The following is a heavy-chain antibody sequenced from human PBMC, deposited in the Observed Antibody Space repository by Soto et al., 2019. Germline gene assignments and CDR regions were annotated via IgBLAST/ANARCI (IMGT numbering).Heavy chain of an antibody. CDR2: INHSGST. V-gene: IGHV4-34*01. D-gene: IGHD6-19*01. Sequence: SETLSLTCAVYGGSFSGYYWSWIRQPPGKGLEWIGEINHSGSTNYNPSLKSRVTISVDTSKNQFSLKLSSVTAADTAVYYCARGAVAGTGGDYWGQGTLVTVSS. CDR3: ARGAVAGTGGDY. J-gene: IGHJ4*02. CDR1: GGSFSGYY.